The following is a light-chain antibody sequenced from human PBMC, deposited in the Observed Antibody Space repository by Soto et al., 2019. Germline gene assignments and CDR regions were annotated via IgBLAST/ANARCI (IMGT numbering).Light chain of an antibody. V-gene: IGKV3-11*01. Sequence: EIVLTQSPATLSLSPGERATLSCRASQTVSSSLAWYQQKPGQAPRLLIYEASNRATGIPARFSGSGSGADFTLTISSLEPEDFAVYYCQQYANSPITFGQGTRLEIK. CDR3: QQYANSPIT. CDR2: EAS. CDR1: QTVSSS. J-gene: IGKJ5*01.